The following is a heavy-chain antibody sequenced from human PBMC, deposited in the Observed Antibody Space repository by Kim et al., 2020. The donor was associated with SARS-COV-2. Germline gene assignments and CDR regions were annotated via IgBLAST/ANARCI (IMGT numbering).Heavy chain of an antibody. CDR3: ARRGYCSSTSCPRSYGMDV. Sequence: ASVKVSCKASGYTFTSYAMHWVRQAPGQRLEWMGWINAGNGNTKYSQKFQGRVTITRDTSASTAYMELSSLRSEDTAVYYCARRGYCSSTSCPRSYGMDVWGRGTTVTVSS. D-gene: IGHD2-2*01. V-gene: IGHV1-3*01. J-gene: IGHJ6*02. CDR2: INAGNGNT. CDR1: GYTFTSYA.